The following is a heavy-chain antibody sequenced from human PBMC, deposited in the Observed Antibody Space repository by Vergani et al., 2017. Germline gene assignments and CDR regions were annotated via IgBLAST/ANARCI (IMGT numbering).Heavy chain of an antibody. CDR2: INADNGNT. CDR3: ARVYDYYDSSGYYY. J-gene: IGHJ4*02. Sequence: QVQLVQSGAEVKKPGASVKVSCKASGYTFTSYAMHWVRQAPGKRLEWMGWINADNGNTKYSQKFQGRVTITRDTSASTAYMELSSLRSEDTAVYYCARVYDYYDSSGYYYWGQGTLVTVSS. V-gene: IGHV1-3*01. CDR1: GYTFTSYA. D-gene: IGHD3-22*01.